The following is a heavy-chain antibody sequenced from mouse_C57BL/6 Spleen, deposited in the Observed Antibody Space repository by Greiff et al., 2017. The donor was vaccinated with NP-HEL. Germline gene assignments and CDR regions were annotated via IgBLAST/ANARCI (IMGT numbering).Heavy chain of an antibody. Sequence: EVKVEESGEGLVKPGGSLKLSCAASGFTFSSYAMSWVRQTPEKRLEWVAYISSGGDYIYYADTVKGRFTISRDNARNTLYLQMSSLKSEDTAMYYCTRALTGTRAMDYWGQGTSVTVSS. CDR2: ISSGGDYI. CDR3: TRALTGTRAMDY. J-gene: IGHJ4*01. V-gene: IGHV5-9-1*02. CDR1: GFTFSSYA. D-gene: IGHD4-1*01.